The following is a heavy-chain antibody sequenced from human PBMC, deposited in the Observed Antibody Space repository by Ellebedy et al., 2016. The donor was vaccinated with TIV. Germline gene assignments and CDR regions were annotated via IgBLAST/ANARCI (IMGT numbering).Heavy chain of an antibody. Sequence: LRLSCTVSGDSISSGDYYWSWIRQPPGKGLEWIGYIYYSGSTYYNPSLKSRVTISGDTSKNQFSLKLSSVTAADTAVYFCVRASTFGGVIAVEYWGQGTLVTVS. D-gene: IGHD3-16*02. V-gene: IGHV4-30-4*01. CDR3: VRASTFGGVIAVEY. J-gene: IGHJ4*02. CDR1: GDSISSGDYY. CDR2: IYYSGST.